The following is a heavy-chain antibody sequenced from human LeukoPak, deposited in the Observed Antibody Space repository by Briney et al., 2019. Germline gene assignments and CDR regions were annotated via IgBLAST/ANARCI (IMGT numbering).Heavy chain of an antibody. J-gene: IGHJ4*02. CDR3: ARTRSIQLWTFDY. CDR2: IWYDGSNK. CDR1: GFIFSSYG. Sequence: GGSLRLSCAASGFIFSSYGMHWVRQAPGKGLEWVAVIWYDGSNKYYADSVKGRFTISRDNARNSLYLQMNSLRAEDTAVYYCARTRSIQLWTFDYWGQGALVTVSS. D-gene: IGHD5-18*01. V-gene: IGHV3-33*03.